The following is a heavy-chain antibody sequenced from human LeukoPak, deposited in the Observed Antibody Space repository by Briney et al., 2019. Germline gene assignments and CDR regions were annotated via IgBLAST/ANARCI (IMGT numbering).Heavy chain of an antibody. Sequence: GGALRLSCTASGFTFGDYTMSWFRQAPGKGLEWVGLIRRKAYGGTTEYAASVKGRFTISRDDSKSIAYLQMNSLKTEDTAVYYCARYLAGDYWGQGALVTVSS. CDR1: GFTFGDYT. D-gene: IGHD6-19*01. CDR3: ARYLAGDY. V-gene: IGHV3-49*03. CDR2: IRRKAYGGTT. J-gene: IGHJ4*02.